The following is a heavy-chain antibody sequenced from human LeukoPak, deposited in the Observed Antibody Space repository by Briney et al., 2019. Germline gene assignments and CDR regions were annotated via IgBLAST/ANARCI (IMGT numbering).Heavy chain of an antibody. D-gene: IGHD1-26*01. CDR2: ISSSSSYI. Sequence: GGSLRLSCAASGFTFSSYSMSWVRQAPGKGLEWVSSISSSSSYIYYADSVKGRFTISRDNAKNSLYLQMNSLRAEDTAVYYCARVSAVGSYGGNLRYFDYWGQGTLVTVSS. CDR3: ARVSAVGSYGGNLRYFDY. CDR1: GFTFSSYS. J-gene: IGHJ4*02. V-gene: IGHV3-21*01.